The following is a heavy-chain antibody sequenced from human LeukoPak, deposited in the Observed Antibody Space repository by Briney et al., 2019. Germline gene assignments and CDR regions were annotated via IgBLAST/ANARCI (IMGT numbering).Heavy chain of an antibody. Sequence: TGGSLRLSCAASGFTFSRYWMSWVRQAPGKGLEWVANIKQDGSEKSYVDSVKSRFTISRDNAKNSLYLQMNSLRAEDMAVYYCARGSNWALDYWGQGTLVTVSS. CDR3: ARGSNWALDY. CDR1: GFTFSRYW. CDR2: IKQDGSEK. V-gene: IGHV3-7*05. D-gene: IGHD2-8*01. J-gene: IGHJ4*02.